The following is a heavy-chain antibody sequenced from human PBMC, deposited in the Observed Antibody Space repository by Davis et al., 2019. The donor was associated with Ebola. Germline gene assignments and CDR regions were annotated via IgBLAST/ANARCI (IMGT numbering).Heavy chain of an antibody. V-gene: IGHV3-23*01. J-gene: IGHJ4*02. CDR3: ATVYTGYFDY. D-gene: IGHD5-18*01. CDR1: GFTFNNYA. CDR2: ISGTRGST. Sequence: GESLKISCAASGFTFNNYAMSWVRQAPGKGLEWVSAISGTRGSTHYADSVKGRFTISRDNAKNSLYLQMNSLRAEDTAVYYCATVYTGYFDYWGQGTLVTVSS.